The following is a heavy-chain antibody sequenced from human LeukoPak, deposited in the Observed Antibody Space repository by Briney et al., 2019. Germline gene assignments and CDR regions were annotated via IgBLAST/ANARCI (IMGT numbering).Heavy chain of an antibody. J-gene: IGHJ5*02. D-gene: IGHD3-9*01. Sequence: GSLRLSCAASGFTFRNYAMSWIRQAPGKGPEWIASIDYSGRTFYNPSLRSRVTISVDTSNNDFSLNLTSVTAADTAVYYCATEFYDFLSGESWFDPWGQGALVTV. CDR2: IDYSGRT. CDR3: ATEFYDFLSGESWFDP. CDR1: GFTFRNYA. V-gene: IGHV4-39*07.